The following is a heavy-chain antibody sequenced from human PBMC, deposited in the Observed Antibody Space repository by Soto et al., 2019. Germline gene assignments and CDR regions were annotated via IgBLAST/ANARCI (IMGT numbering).Heavy chain of an antibody. CDR2: ISRDGGTK. V-gene: IGHV3-30*03. D-gene: IGHD2-8*02. CDR1: GFTVNTYG. J-gene: IGHJ4*02. CDR3: TGEVASGY. Sequence: QVQLVESGGGVVQPGRSLRLSCAVSGFTVNTYGMHWVRQAPGKGLEWVAVISRDGGTKFYADSVKGRFTISRDNSRNTLFLEMNSLRGDEMAVYYCTGEVASGYWGQGTLVTISS.